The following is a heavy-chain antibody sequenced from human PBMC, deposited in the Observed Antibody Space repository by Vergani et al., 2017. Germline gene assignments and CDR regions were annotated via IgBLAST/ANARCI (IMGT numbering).Heavy chain of an antibody. V-gene: IGHV3-9*01. CDR3: ANDMGAVAITIDY. Sequence: EVQLVESGGGLVQPGRSLRLSCAASGFTFDDYAMHWVRQAPGKGLEWVSGISWNSGSIGYADSVKGRFTISRDNAKNSLYLQMNSLRASATSLYYCANDMGAVAITIDYWG. CDR1: GFTFDDYA. D-gene: IGHD6-19*01. CDR2: ISWNSGSI. J-gene: IGHJ4*01.